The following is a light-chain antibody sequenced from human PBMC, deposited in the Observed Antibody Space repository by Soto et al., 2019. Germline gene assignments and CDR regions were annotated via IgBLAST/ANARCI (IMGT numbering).Light chain of an antibody. CDR2: GAS. CDR3: QQRSNWPAIT. J-gene: IGKJ5*01. Sequence: EIVMTQSPATLSVSPGERAALSCRASQSVSSNLAWYLQKPGQAPRLLIYGASTRATGIPARFSGSGSGTEFTLTISSLQSEDFAVYYCQQRSNWPAITFGQGTRLEIK. CDR1: QSVSSN. V-gene: IGKV3-15*01.